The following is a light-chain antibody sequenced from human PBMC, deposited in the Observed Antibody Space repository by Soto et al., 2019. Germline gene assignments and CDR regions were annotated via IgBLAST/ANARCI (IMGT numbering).Light chain of an antibody. CDR2: GAS. CDR3: RQYGRSLEFA. Sequence: IVLTQSPGTLSLSPGERATLSCRASQTVSSNFLAWYQEKPGQGPRLLIFGASTRASGIPDRFSGSGSGTDFSLTISRLDPDYFAVYYCRQYGRSLEFAVGGGTKVDIK. J-gene: IGKJ4*01. V-gene: IGKV3-20*01. CDR1: QTVSSNF.